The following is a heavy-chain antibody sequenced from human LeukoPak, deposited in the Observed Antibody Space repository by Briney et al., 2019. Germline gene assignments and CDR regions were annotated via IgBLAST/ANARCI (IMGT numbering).Heavy chain of an antibody. CDR1: GYTFTGYY. D-gene: IGHD2-2*01. Sequence: ASVKVSCKASGYTFTGYYMHWVRQAPGQGLEWMGWINPNSGGTNYAQKFQGRVTMTRDTSISTAYMELRSLRSDDTAVYYCARDKSRYCSSTSCYAPNYYYYYMDVWGKGTTVTVSS. V-gene: IGHV1-2*02. CDR2: INPNSGGT. J-gene: IGHJ6*03. CDR3: ARDKSRYCSSTSCYAPNYYYYYMDV.